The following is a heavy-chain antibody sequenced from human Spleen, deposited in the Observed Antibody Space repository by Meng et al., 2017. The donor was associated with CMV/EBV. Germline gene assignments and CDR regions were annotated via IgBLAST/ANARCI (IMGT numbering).Heavy chain of an antibody. CDR1: GGSFRGYY. CDR3: ARGCDPTGTTEMDWFDP. D-gene: IGHD1-1*01. Sequence: YGGSFRGYYWSWIRQRPGKGLAWIGEINHSGSNNYNPSLTSRVTISVDTSKNQFSLKLSSVTAADTAVYYCARGCDPTGTTEMDWFDPWGQGTLVTVSS. J-gene: IGHJ5*02. CDR2: INHSGSN. V-gene: IGHV4-34*01.